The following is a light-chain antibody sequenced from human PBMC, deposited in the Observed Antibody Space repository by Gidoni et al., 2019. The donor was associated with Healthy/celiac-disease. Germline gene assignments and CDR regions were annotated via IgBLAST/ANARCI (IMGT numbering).Light chain of an antibody. Sequence: QAPRLLIYGASSRATGIPDRFSGSGSGTDVTLTISRLEPEDFAVYYCRQYDSSPYTFGQGTKLEIK. CDR3: RQYDSSPYT. V-gene: IGKV3-20*01. J-gene: IGKJ2*01. CDR2: GAS.